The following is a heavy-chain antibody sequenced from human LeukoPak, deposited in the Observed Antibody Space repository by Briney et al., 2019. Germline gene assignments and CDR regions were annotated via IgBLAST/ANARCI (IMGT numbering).Heavy chain of an antibody. D-gene: IGHD2-15*01. J-gene: IGHJ5*02. Sequence: GASVKLSCKASGYTFTNYGITWVRQAPGQRLEWMGWISAYNGNTNYAQKLQGRVTMTIDKTTSTAYMELRSLRSDDTAVYYCARGGANCSGGRCPLNWFDPWGQGTPVTVSS. CDR2: ISAYNGNT. CDR1: GYTFTNYG. V-gene: IGHV1-18*01. CDR3: ARGGANCSGGRCPLNWFDP.